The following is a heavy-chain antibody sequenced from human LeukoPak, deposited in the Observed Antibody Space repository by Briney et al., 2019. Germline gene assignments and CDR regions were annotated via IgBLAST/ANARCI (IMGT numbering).Heavy chain of an antibody. D-gene: IGHD3-10*01. CDR1: GFTFDDYA. Sequence: GRSLRLSCAASGFTFDDYAMHWVRQAPGKGLEWVSGISWNSGSIGYADSVKGRFTISRDNAKNSLYLQMNSLRAEDTALYYCAKDSPLGAGGDWGQGTLVTVSS. CDR2: ISWNSGSI. CDR3: AKDSPLGAGGD. J-gene: IGHJ4*02. V-gene: IGHV3-9*01.